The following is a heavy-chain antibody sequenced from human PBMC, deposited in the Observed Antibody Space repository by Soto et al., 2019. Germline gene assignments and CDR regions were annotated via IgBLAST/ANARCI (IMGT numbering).Heavy chain of an antibody. J-gene: IGHJ4*02. CDR2: IWNDGSNK. Sequence: QVQLVESGGGVVQPGMSLRLSCAASGFDFSTYGMHWVRQAPGKGLEWWAVIWNDGSNKYYADSVRGRFIISRDNSKNTLFLQLNSLRAEDTAVYYCARAVGPFDYWGQGTLVTVSS. CDR1: GFDFSTYG. V-gene: IGHV3-33*01. CDR3: ARAVGPFDY. D-gene: IGHD1-26*01.